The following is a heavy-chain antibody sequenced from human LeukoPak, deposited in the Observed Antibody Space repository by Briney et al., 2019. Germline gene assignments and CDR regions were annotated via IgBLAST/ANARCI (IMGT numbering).Heavy chain of an antibody. CDR3: ARDGVLVTLDAFDI. V-gene: IGHV4-4*07. CDR2: IYTSGST. CDR1: GGSISSYY. Sequence: SETLSLTCTVSGGSISSYYWSWIRQPAGKGLEWIGRIYTSGSTNYNPSLKSRVTMSVDTSKNQLSLKLSSVTAADTAVYYCARDGVLVTLDAFDIWGQGTMVTVSS. J-gene: IGHJ3*02. D-gene: IGHD3-9*01.